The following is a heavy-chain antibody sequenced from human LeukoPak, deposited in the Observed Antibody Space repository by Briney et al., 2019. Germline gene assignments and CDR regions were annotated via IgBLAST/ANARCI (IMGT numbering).Heavy chain of an antibody. V-gene: IGHV1-18*01. J-gene: IGHJ6*03. D-gene: IGHD6-13*01. CDR1: RYTFTSYG. Sequence: GPAKVSCQASRYTFTSYGISWVRQAPGHGLAWMGWISAYNGNTNYAQKLQGRVTMTTDTSTSTAYMELRSLRSDDTAVYYCARDGDYSSSWYYYYYYMDVWGKGTTVTVSS. CDR3: ARDGDYSSSWYYYYYYMDV. CDR2: ISAYNGNT.